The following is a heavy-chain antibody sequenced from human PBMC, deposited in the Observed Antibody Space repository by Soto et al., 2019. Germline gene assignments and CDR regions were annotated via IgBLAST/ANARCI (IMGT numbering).Heavy chain of an antibody. CDR2: IYWDDDE. V-gene: IGHV2-5*02. J-gene: IGHJ4*02. CDR3: AHRVLRTVFGLVTTTAIYFDF. CDR1: GFSLTTSGVG. Sequence: QITLNESGPTVVRPTETLTLTCRFSGFSLTTSGVGVGWIRQSPGKAPEWLALIYWDDDERYSASLKSRLTITKDTSKNQGVLTVSDLDPTDTATYYCAHRVLRTVFGLVTTTAIYFDFWGQGTPVAVSS. D-gene: IGHD3-3*01.